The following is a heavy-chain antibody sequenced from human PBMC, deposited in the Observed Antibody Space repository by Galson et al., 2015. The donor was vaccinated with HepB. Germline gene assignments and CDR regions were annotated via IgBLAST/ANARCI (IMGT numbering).Heavy chain of an antibody. CDR3: AREREYYDSSAIDY. V-gene: IGHV3-30-3*01. Sequence: SLRLSCAASGFTFSSYAMHWVRQAPGKGLEWVAVISYDGSNKYYADSVKGRFTISRDNSKNTLYLQMNSLRAEDTAAYYCAREREYYDSSAIDYWGQGTLVTVSS. J-gene: IGHJ4*02. CDR1: GFTFSSYA. CDR2: ISYDGSNK. D-gene: IGHD3-22*01.